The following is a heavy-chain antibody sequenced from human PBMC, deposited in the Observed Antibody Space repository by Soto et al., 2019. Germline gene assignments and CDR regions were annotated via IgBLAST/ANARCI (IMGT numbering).Heavy chain of an antibody. CDR1: GYRFETYA. V-gene: IGHV1-18*01. CDR2: ISAYSVDT. CDR3: ARGHGAIRGALDV. D-gene: IGHD1-26*01. Sequence: VCCKACGYRFETYAMTWVCQDPGQGLEWMGWISAYSVDTYSAQKFQDRLTMTKDTSTGTAYMELRSLTSDDTAVYYCARGHGAIRGALDVWGQGTTVTVSS. J-gene: IGHJ6*02.